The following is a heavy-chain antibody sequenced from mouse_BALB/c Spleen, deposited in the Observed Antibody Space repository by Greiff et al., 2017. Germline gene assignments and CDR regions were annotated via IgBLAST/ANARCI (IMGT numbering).Heavy chain of an antibody. Sequence: EVKLMESGGGLVQPGGSRKLSCAASGFTFSDYGMAWVRQAPGKGPEWVAFISNLAYSIYYADTVTGRFTISRENAKNTLYLEMSSLRSEDTAMYYCARVPSTATDWYFDVWGAGTTVTVSS. D-gene: IGHD1-2*01. CDR3: ARVPSTATDWYFDV. J-gene: IGHJ1*01. CDR1: GFTFSDYG. CDR2: ISNLAYSI. V-gene: IGHV5-15*02.